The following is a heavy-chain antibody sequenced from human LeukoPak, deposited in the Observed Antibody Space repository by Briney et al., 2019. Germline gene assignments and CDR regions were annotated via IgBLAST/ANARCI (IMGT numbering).Heavy chain of an antibody. CDR2: INAGNGLT. D-gene: IGHD4/OR15-4a*01. Sequence: ASVKVSCKASGYTFTSYAIHWVRQAPGQRLEWLGWINAGNGLTKYSQTLQGRVTITRDTSASTAYMELSSLRSEDTAVYYCARPSHLVITPLWYFDLWGRGTLVTVSS. J-gene: IGHJ2*01. CDR3: ARPSHLVITPLWYFDL. CDR1: GYTFTSYA. V-gene: IGHV1-3*01.